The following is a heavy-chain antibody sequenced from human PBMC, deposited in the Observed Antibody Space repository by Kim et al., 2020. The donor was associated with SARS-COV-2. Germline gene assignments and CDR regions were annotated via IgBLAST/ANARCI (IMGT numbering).Heavy chain of an antibody. Sequence: GGSLRLSCTASGFTFRNYWMSWVRQAPGKGLEWVACIKGDESEKHYVDSVKGRFTISRDNAKNSLYLQINNLRAEDTALYYCASLGTAMVSGGHWGQGALVIVSS. CDR2: IKGDESEK. CDR1: GFTFRNYW. V-gene: IGHV3-7*01. D-gene: IGHD5-18*01. J-gene: IGHJ4*02. CDR3: ASLGTAMVSGGH.